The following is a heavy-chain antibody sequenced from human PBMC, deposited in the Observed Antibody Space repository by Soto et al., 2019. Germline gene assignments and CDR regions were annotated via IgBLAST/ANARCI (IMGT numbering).Heavy chain of an antibody. CDR1: GGSLIDYN. CDR2: INHSGGT. CDR3: ARDPQGDGRLDFGY. J-gene: IGHJ4*02. Sequence: QVQLQQWGAGLLKPSETLSLTCAVYGGSLIDYNWSWIRQPPGKGLEWIGEINHSGGTNYNPTLTRRPTISVDTYKSQFSLKLSSVTAADTAMYYGARDPQGDGRLDFGYWGQGTLVTVSS. D-gene: IGHD1-26*01. V-gene: IGHV4-34*01.